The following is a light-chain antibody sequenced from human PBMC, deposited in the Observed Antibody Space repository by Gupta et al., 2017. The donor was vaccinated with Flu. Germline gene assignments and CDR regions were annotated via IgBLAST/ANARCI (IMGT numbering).Light chain of an antibody. CDR3: MQAIQIPKT. J-gene: IGKJ1*01. CDR2: LGS. CDR1: QSLLASNGYNY. Sequence: VVTQSPLSLPVTPGEPASIPCRSSQSLLASNGYNYLDWYVQKPGQSPQLLIYLGSNRASGVPDRFSGSGSGTDFTLKISRVEAEDVGVYYCMQAIQIPKTFGQGTKVEIK. V-gene: IGKV2-28*01.